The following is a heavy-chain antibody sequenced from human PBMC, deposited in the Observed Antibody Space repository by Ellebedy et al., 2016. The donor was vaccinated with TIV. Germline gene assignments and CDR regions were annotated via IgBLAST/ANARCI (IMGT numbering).Heavy chain of an antibody. D-gene: IGHD3-16*01. J-gene: IGHJ6*02. CDR1: GYTFTSCY. V-gene: IGHV1-8*01. Sequence: AASVKVSCKASGYTFTSCYINWVRQAAGQGLEWMGRMNPASGSTDYPQKFQGRVTITADKSTSTAYMELSSLRSEDTAVYYCARSHFGGSYGMDVWGQGTTVTVSS. CDR2: MNPASGST. CDR3: ARSHFGGSYGMDV.